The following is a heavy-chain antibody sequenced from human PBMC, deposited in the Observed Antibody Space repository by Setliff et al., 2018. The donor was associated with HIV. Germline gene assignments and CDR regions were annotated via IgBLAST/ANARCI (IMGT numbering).Heavy chain of an antibody. V-gene: IGHV1-18*01. J-gene: IGHJ6*03. D-gene: IGHD2-2*01. CDR1: GYNFTSNG. CDR3: ATSSRIYYYSYMDV. Sequence: ASVKVSCKASGYNFTSNGISWVRQAPGQGLEWMGRISASKGNTKYTQDFQGRVTMTTDTSTSTVYMELRSLRSDDTAVYYCATSSRIYYYSYMDVWGKGTTVTVSS. CDR2: ISASKGNT.